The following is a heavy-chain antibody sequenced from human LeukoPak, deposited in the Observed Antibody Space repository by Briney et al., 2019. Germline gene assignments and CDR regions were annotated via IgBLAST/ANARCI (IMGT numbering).Heavy chain of an antibody. Sequence: TPGGSLRLSCAASGFTFSSCAMSWVRQAPGKGLEWVSSISSSSSYIYYADSVKGRFTISRDNAKNSLYLQMNSLRAEDTAVYYCAKDSRAAAGHWGQGTLVTVSS. J-gene: IGHJ4*02. CDR3: AKDSRAAAGH. CDR1: GFTFSSCA. CDR2: ISSSSSYI. D-gene: IGHD6-13*01. V-gene: IGHV3-21*01.